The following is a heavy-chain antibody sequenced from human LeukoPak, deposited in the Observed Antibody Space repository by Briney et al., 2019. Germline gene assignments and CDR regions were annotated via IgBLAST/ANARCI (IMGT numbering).Heavy chain of an antibody. CDR2: INHSGST. J-gene: IGHJ4*02. V-gene: IGHV4-34*01. Sequence: SETLSLTCAVYGGSFSGYYWSWIRQPPGKGLEWIGEINHSGSTNYNPSLESRVTISVDTSKNQFSLKLSSVTAADTAVYYCARLLFRGWYPGSYFDYWGQGTLVTVSS. CDR3: ARLLFRGWYPGSYFDY. CDR1: GGSFSGYY. D-gene: IGHD6-19*01.